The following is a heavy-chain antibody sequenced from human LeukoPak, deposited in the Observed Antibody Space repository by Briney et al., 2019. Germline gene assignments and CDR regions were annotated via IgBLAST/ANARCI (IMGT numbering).Heavy chain of an antibody. CDR2: IKLDGSEK. D-gene: IGHD3-16*02. J-gene: IGHJ4*02. V-gene: IGHV3-7*01. CDR1: GFTFSSYW. CDR3: ARDFFAFGGVIALLDY. Sequence: GGSLRLSCAASGFTFSSYWMSWVRQAPGKGLEWVANIKLDGSEKYYVDSVKGRFTISRDNAKKSLYLQINSLRDEDTAVYYCARDFFAFGGVIALLDYWGQGTLVTVSS.